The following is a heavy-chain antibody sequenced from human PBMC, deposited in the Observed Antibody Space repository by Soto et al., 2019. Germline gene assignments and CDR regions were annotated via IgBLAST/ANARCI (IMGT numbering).Heavy chain of an antibody. J-gene: IGHJ5*02. V-gene: IGHV4-34*01. D-gene: IGHD3-22*01. CDR1: GGSFSGYY. Sequence: PSETLSLTCAVYGGSFSGYYWSWIRQPPGKGLEWIGEINHSGSTNYNPSLKSRVTISVDTSKNQFSLKLSSVTAADTAVYYYARPSIHDRTYNWFDPWGQGTLVTVSS. CDR2: INHSGST. CDR3: ARPSIHDRTYNWFDP.